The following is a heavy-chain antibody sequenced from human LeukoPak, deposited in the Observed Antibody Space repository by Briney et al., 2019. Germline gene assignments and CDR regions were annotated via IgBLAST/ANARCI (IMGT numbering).Heavy chain of an antibody. V-gene: IGHV1-69*04. D-gene: IGHD6-13*01. CDR1: GGTFSSYA. CDR3: ARVTVRAGIAAAGTPPGQGMDV. J-gene: IGHJ6*02. Sequence: GASVKVSCKASGGTFSSYAISWVRQAPGQGLEWMGRIIPIFGIANYAQKFQSRVTITADKSTSTAYMELSSLRSEDTAVYYCARVTVRAGIAAAGTPPGQGMDVWGQGTTVTVSS. CDR2: IIPIFGIA.